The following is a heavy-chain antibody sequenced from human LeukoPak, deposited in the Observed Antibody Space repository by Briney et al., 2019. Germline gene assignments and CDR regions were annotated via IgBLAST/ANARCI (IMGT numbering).Heavy chain of an antibody. CDR3: VKDRPNYYESNGDYYKRDGDF. D-gene: IGHD3-22*01. Sequence: PGGSLRLSCAASGFTFHNFAMSWVRQALGKGLGRVSYISSSGEFKFYADSVKGRFTLFRDNSRYTLYMQKYTLRAEDAAMYYCVKDRPNYYESNGDYYKRDGDFWGQGTLVTVSA. V-gene: IGHV3-23*01. CDR1: GFTFHNFA. J-gene: IGHJ4*02. CDR2: ISSSGEFK.